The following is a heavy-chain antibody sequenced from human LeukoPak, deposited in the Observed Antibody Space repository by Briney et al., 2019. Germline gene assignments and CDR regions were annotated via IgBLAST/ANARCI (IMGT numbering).Heavy chain of an antibody. J-gene: IGHJ3*02. V-gene: IGHV1-8*03. CDR3: ARDLRPPRGAFDI. Sequence: ASVKVSCKASGYTFTDYYINWVRQAPGQGLEWMGWMSPDSGDTGYAHKFQGRVTITRNTSITTAYMELRSLTFEDTAVYYCARDLRPPRGAFDIWGQGTMVTVSS. CDR1: GYTFTDYY. CDR2: MSPDSGDT.